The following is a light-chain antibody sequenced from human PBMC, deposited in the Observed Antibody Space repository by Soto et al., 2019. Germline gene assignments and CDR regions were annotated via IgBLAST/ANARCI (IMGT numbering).Light chain of an antibody. CDR3: QQYGGSPRT. J-gene: IGKJ1*01. V-gene: IGKV3-20*01. CDR1: QSVGTS. CDR2: GAS. Sequence: EIVLTQSPFTLSLSPGERGTLSCRASQSVGTSLAWYQQKPGQAPRLLIYGASNRATGIPDRFSGSGSGTDFTLTISKLEPEDLAVYHCQQYGGSPRTFGQGTKWIS.